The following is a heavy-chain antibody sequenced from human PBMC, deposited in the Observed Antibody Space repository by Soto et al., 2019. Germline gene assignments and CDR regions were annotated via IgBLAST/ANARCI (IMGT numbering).Heavy chain of an antibody. CDR2: IIPIFGTA. CDR3: ARDRGFWSGYHYYYYCMDV. CDR1: GGTFSSYA. D-gene: IGHD3-3*01. Sequence: EASVKVSCKASGGTFSSYAISWVRQAPGQGLEWMGGIIPIFGTANYAQKFQGRVTITADKSTSTAYMELSSLRSEDTAVYYCARDRGFWSGYHYYYYCMDVWGQGTTVTVSS. V-gene: IGHV1-69*06. J-gene: IGHJ6*02.